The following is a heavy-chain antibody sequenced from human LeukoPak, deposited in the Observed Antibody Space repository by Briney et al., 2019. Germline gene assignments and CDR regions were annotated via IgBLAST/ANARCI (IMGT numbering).Heavy chain of an antibody. J-gene: IGHJ4*02. V-gene: IGHV4-4*07. CDR3: ARGPSYYYDSSGSDY. CDR2: IYTSGST. CDR1: GGSISSYY. D-gene: IGHD3-22*01. Sequence: SETLSLTCTVSGGSISSYYWSWIRQPAGKGLEWIGRIYTSGSTNYNPSLKGRVTMSVDTSKNQFSLKLSSVTAADTAVYYCARGPSYYYDSSGSDYWGQGTLVTVSS.